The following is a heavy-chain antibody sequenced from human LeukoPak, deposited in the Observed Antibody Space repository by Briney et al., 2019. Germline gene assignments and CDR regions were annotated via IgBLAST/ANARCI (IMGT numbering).Heavy chain of an antibody. Sequence: SETLSLTCTVSGGSISSYYWSWIRQPPGKGLEWIGYIYFSGSTNYNPSFKSRVTMSVDTSKNQFSLSLTSVTAADTAVYYCGRHFGGSSGSFYTDYWGQGTLVTVSS. CDR1: GGSISSYY. V-gene: IGHV4-59*08. D-gene: IGHD3-10*01. J-gene: IGHJ4*02. CDR3: GRHFGGSSGSFYTDY. CDR2: IYFSGST.